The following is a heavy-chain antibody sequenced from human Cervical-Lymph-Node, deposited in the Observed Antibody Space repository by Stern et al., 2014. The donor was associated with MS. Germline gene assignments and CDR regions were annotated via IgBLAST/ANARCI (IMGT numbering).Heavy chain of an antibody. V-gene: IGHV1-69*06. Sequence: QMQLVQSGPEVKKPGSSVKVSCKASGGSFMNYAITWVRQAPGQGPEWMGDISPLFSTSNYAQKFQGRVTITADKYTTTAYMEVNSLTSEDTAVYYCAGPRYAFWGQGTLVIVSS. D-gene: IGHD2-2*01. CDR2: ISPLFSTS. J-gene: IGHJ4*02. CDR1: GGSFMNYA. CDR3: AGPRYAF.